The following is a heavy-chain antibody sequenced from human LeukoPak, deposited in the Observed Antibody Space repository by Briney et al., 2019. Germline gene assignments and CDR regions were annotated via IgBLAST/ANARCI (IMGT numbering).Heavy chain of an antibody. Sequence: ASVKVSCKASGYTFTGYYMHWVRQAPGQGLEWMGWINPNSGGTNYAQKFQGRVPMTRDTSISTAYMELSRLRSDDTAVYYCARELPAVAGTLDYWGQGTLVTVSS. CDR1: GYTFTGYY. V-gene: IGHV1-2*02. D-gene: IGHD6-19*01. CDR3: ARELPAVAGTLDY. J-gene: IGHJ4*02. CDR2: INPNSGGT.